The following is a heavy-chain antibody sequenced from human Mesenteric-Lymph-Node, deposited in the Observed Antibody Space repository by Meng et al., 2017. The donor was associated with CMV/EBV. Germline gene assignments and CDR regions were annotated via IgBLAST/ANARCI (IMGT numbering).Heavy chain of an antibody. V-gene: IGHV3-30*02. Sequence: GGPLRLSCAASGFTFRDYSMNWVRQGPGKGLEWVAFIRYDGSNKYYAASVKGRFTISRDNSKNTLYLQMNSLRAEDMAVYYCAKDWSYNWYLFDYWGQGTLVTVSS. CDR3: AKDWSYNWYLFDY. CDR2: IRYDGSNK. D-gene: IGHD1-1*01. J-gene: IGHJ4*02. CDR1: GFTFRDYS.